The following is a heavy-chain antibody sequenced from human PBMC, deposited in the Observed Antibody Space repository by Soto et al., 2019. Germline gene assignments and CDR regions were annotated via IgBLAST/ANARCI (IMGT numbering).Heavy chain of an antibody. CDR3: ARDLASAPGY. V-gene: IGHV3-74*01. CDR1: GFTFSSSW. Sequence: PGGSLRLSCAASGFTFSSSWMFWVRQAPEEGLVWISRITPDGTTTSYADSVKGRFTISRDNAKNTVYLKMNSLRAEDTAVYYFARDLASAPGYWGQGTLVTVSS. CDR2: ITPDGTTT. D-gene: IGHD2-2*01. J-gene: IGHJ4*02.